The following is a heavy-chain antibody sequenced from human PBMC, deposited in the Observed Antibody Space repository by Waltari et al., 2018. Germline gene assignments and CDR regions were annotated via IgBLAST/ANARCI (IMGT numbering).Heavy chain of an antibody. CDR3: ARPAQWGGLDAFDI. Sequence: EVQLVQSGAEVKKPGESLKISCTGSGYSFTSYWLGWVRQMHGKGLEWMGNIVPSDSDTRYSPSFQGQVTISADKSISTAYLQWSSLKASDTAMYYCARPAQWGGLDAFDIWGQGTMVTVSS. CDR2: IVPSDSDT. V-gene: IGHV5-51*01. D-gene: IGHD1-26*01. J-gene: IGHJ3*02. CDR1: GYSFTSYW.